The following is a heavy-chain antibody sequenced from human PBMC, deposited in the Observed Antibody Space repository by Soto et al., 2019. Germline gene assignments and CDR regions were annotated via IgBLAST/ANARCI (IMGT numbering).Heavy chain of an antibody. D-gene: IGHD6-19*01. CDR1: GYTFTSYG. V-gene: IGHV1-18*01. J-gene: IGHJ4*02. CDR3: ARVPQWLVGNYFDY. Sequence: AASVKVSCKASGYTFTSYGISWVRQAPGQGLEWMGWISAYNGNTNYAQKLQGRVTMTTDTSTSTAYMELRSLRSDDTAVYYCARVPQWLVGNYFDYWGQGTLVTVSS. CDR2: ISAYNGNT.